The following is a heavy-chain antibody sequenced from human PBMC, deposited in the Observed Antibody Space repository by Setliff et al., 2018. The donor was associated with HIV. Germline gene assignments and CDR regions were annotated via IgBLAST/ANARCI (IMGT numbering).Heavy chain of an antibody. Sequence: SETLSLTCAVCGGSLSGYYWSWIRQSPGKGLEWIGYIYYSGSTTYNPTPKSRVTMSIDTSKNQFSLKVRSVSAADTAVYYCARDPPGYGDSNDYWGQGMLVTVSS. CDR2: IYYSGST. J-gene: IGHJ4*02. V-gene: IGHV4-59*01. D-gene: IGHD4-17*01. CDR3: ARDPPGYGDSNDY. CDR1: GGSLSGYY.